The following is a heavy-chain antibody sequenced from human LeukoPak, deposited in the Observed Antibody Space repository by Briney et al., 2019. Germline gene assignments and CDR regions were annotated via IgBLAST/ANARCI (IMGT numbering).Heavy chain of an antibody. CDR1: GYTFTGYY. J-gene: IGHJ5*02. V-gene: IGHV1-2*02. CDR2: INPNSGGT. CDR3: ARELTSRRWFDP. Sequence: ASVKVSCKASGYTFTGYYMHWVRQAPGQGLEWMGWINPNSGGTNYAQKFQGRVTMTRDTSISTAYMELSRLRSDDTAVYYCARELTSRRWFDPWGQGTLVTVSS.